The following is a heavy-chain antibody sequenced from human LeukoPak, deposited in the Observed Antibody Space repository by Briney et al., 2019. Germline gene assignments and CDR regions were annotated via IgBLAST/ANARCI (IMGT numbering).Heavy chain of an antibody. J-gene: IGHJ3*02. CDR3: ASSWHDDAFDI. CDR1: GFTFSSYA. CDR2: ISYDGSNK. V-gene: IGHV3-30-3*01. Sequence: GGSLRLYCAASGFTFSSYAIHWVRQAPVKGLDWVAVISYDGSNKYYADSVKGRFTISRDNSKNTLYLQMNSLRAEDTAVYYCASSWHDDAFDIWGQGTMVTVSS.